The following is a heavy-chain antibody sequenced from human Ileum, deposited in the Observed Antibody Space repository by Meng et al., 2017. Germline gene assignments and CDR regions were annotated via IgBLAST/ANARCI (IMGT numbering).Heavy chain of an antibody. CDR1: NASISSYY. D-gene: IGHD3-22*01. V-gene: IGHV4-59*01. Sequence: SETLSLTCTVSNASISSYYWSWIRQPPGKGLEWIGYIYYSGSTSYNPSLKSRVTISLDTSRNQFSLKLTSVTAADTAVYFCAREMGGYYDNSGYWDAFDIWGQETMVTVSS. J-gene: IGHJ3*02. CDR2: IYYSGST. CDR3: AREMGGYYDNSGYWDAFDI.